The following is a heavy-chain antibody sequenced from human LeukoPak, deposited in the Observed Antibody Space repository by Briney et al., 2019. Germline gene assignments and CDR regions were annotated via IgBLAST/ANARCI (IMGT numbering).Heavy chain of an antibody. CDR1: GYTFTSYA. V-gene: IGHV1-2*04. Sequence: ASVKVSCTASGYTFTSYAMHWVRQAPGQRLEWMGWINPNSGGTNYAQKFQGWVTMTRDTSISTAYMELSRLRSDDTAVYYCARGNWNDRKFDYWGQGTLVTVSS. CDR3: ARGNWNDRKFDY. D-gene: IGHD1-1*01. CDR2: INPNSGGT. J-gene: IGHJ4*02.